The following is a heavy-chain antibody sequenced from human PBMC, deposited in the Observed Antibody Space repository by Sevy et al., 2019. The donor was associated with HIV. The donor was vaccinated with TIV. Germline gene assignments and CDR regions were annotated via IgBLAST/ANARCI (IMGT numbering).Heavy chain of an antibody. CDR2: ISSSSSYI. Sequence: GGSLRLSCAASGFTFSSYGMNWVRQAPGKGLEWVSSISSSSSYIYYADSVKGRFTISRDNAKNSLYLQMNSLRAEDTAVYYCARGGRDFWSGYYLYYFDYWGQGTLVTVSS. J-gene: IGHJ4*02. CDR3: ARGGRDFWSGYYLYYFDY. D-gene: IGHD3-3*01. V-gene: IGHV3-21*01. CDR1: GFTFSSYG.